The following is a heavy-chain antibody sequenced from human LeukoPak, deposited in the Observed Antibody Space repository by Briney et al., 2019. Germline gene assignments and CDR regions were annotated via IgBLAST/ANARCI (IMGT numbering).Heavy chain of an antibody. Sequence: ASVTVSCTASGYTFTRYSIHWVRQAPGQGLEWIGIINPSGGGTNYAQKFQGRVTMTTDTSTSTVYMELSSLRSEDTAVFYCARDDVVAAPFYYYGLDVWGQGTTVTVSS. V-gene: IGHV1-46*01. D-gene: IGHD6-19*01. CDR2: INPSGGGT. CDR1: GYTFTRYS. CDR3: ARDDVVAAPFYYYGLDV. J-gene: IGHJ6*02.